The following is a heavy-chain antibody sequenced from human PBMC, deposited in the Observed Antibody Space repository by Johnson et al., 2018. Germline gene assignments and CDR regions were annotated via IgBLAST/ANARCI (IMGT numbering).Heavy chain of an antibody. CDR1: GYTFTSYY. CDR3: ARSHSRGSHYYYYGMDV. J-gene: IGHJ6*02. V-gene: IGHV1-46*01. D-gene: IGHD1-26*01. CDR2: INPSGGST. Sequence: QVQLVQSGAEVKKPGASVKVSCKASGYTFTSYYMHWVRQAPGQGLEWMGIINPSGGSTSYAQKFQGRVTITADESTSTAYMELRSLGSEDTAVYYCARSHSRGSHYYYYGMDVWGQGTTVTVSS.